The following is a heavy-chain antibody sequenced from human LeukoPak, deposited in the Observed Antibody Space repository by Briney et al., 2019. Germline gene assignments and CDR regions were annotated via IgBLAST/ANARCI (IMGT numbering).Heavy chain of an antibody. J-gene: IGHJ4*02. CDR2: IKQDGTEK. D-gene: IGHD2/OR15-2a*01. CDR1: GFSFSSYW. V-gene: IGHV3-7*01. CDR3: AREDHSTYAY. Sequence: GGSLRLSCTASGFSFSSYWMSWVRQTPRKGLEWVASIKQDGTEKYYVDSVKGRFTISKDNSKNSLYLQVNTLRAEDTAVYYCAREDHSTYAYWGQGTLVTVSS.